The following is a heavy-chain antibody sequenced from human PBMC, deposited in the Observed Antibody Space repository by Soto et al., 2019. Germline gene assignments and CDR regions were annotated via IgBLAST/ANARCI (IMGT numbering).Heavy chain of an antibody. CDR2: IHPSGQPI. D-gene: IGHD1-26*01. Sequence: EVQLVESGGGLVQPGGSLRLSCAVSGFTFSSSEMYWVRQAPGKGLEWISYIHPSGQPIFYADSVKGRFTISIDNANNSLFLQMNSLRAEDTAVYYCARRASRWCQGTMVTVSS. CDR1: GFTFSSSE. CDR3: ARRASR. J-gene: IGHJ3*01. V-gene: IGHV3-48*03.